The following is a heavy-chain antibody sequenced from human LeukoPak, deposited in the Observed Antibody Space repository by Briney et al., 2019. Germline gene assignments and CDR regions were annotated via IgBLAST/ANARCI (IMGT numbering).Heavy chain of an antibody. CDR3: ARRYDSSGYYYDY. V-gene: IGHV5-51*01. D-gene: IGHD3-22*01. CDR2: IYPGDSDT. Sequence: GESLKISCKASGYSFTRYWIGWVRQMPGKGLEWMGIIYPGDSDTRYSPSFQGQVTISADRSISTAYLQWRSLKASDTAMYFCARRYDSSGYYYDYWGQGTLVTVSS. J-gene: IGHJ4*02. CDR1: GYSFTRYW.